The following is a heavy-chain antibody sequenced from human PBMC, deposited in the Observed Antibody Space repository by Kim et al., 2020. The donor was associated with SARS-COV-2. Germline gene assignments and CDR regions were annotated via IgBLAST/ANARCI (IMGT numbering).Heavy chain of an antibody. J-gene: IGHJ5*02. CDR3: ARAEEVGNWFDP. CDR2: IYYSGST. Sequence: SETLSLTCTVSGGSISSGGYYWSWIRQHPGKGLEWIGYIYYSGSTYYNPSLKSRVTISVDTSKNQFSLKLSSVTAADTAVYYCARAEEVGNWFDPWGQGTLVTVSS. CDR1: GGSISSGGYY. V-gene: IGHV4-31*03.